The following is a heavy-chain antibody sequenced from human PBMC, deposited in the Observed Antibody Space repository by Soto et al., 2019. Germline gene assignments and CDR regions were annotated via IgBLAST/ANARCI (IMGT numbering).Heavy chain of an antibody. Sequence: GGSLRLSCAASGFTFSSYSMNWVRQAPGKGLERVSYISSSCSTIYYAVSVKGRFTISRVIAKDSLYLQMNSLRAEDTAVYYCARDPGYGDYVFDYWGQGTLVTVSS. CDR3: ARDPGYGDYVFDY. V-gene: IGHV3-48*01. D-gene: IGHD4-17*01. J-gene: IGHJ4*02. CDR2: ISSSCSTI. CDR1: GFTFSSYS.